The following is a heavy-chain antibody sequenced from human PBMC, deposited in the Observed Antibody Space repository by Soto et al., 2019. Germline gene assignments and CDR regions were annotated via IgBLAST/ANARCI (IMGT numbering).Heavy chain of an antibody. J-gene: IGHJ4*02. V-gene: IGHV1-69*13. Sequence: SVKVSCKASGGTFSSYAISWVRQAPGQGLEWMGGIIPIFGTANYAQKFQGRVTITADESTSTAYMELSSLRSEDTAVYYCARAVTNYDILTGYRPYYFDYWGQGTLVTVSS. CDR3: ARAVTNYDILTGYRPYYFDY. CDR2: IIPIFGTA. CDR1: GGTFSSYA. D-gene: IGHD3-9*01.